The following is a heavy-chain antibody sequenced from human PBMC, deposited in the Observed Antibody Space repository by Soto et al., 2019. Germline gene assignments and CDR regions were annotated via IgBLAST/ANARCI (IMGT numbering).Heavy chain of an antibody. Sequence: GGSLRLSCAASGFTFSSYAMHWVRQAPGKGLEWVAVISYDGSNKYYADSVKGRFTISRDNSKNTLYLQMNSLRAEDTAVYYCARAAWPFDPFDYWGQGTLVTVSS. CDR2: ISYDGSNK. CDR1: GFTFSSYA. V-gene: IGHV3-30-3*01. D-gene: IGHD3-10*01. J-gene: IGHJ4*02. CDR3: ARAAWPFDPFDY.